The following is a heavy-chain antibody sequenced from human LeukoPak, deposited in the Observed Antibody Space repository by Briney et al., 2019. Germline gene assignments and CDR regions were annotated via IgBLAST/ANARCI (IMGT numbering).Heavy chain of an antibody. Sequence: GGSLRLSCSASGFTFSSYAINWVRQAPGKGLEWVSAIGSNGGSTYYADSVKGRFTISRDNSKNTLYLQMNSLRAEDTAVYYCAKKVGDTAGTLTLDYWGQGTLVTVSS. CDR1: GFTFSSYA. CDR2: IGSNGGST. V-gene: IGHV3-23*01. CDR3: AKKVGDTAGTLTLDY. J-gene: IGHJ4*02. D-gene: IGHD5-18*01.